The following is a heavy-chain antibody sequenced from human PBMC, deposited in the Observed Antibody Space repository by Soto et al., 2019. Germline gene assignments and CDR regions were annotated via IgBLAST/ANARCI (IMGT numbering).Heavy chain of an antibody. CDR1: GFPFSSYA. J-gene: IGHJ6*02. CDR2: IGESGTPT. Sequence: GGSLRLSCAASGFPFSSYAMKWVRQAPGKGLEWVSLIGESGTPTSYADSVKGRFTISRDNSGNKLFLEMYSLRAEDTDVYYCARSVHGVRYYGMDVWGQGTTVTVSS. CDR3: ARSVHGVRYYGMDV. V-gene: IGHV3-23*01. D-gene: IGHD1-1*01.